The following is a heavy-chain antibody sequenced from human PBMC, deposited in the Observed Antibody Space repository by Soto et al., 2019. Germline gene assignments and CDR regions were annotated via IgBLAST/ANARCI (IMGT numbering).Heavy chain of an antibody. D-gene: IGHD6-13*01. CDR3: ARDREQQXLLWDAFDI. CDR1: GFTFSSYG. J-gene: IGHJ3*02. V-gene: IGHV3-33*01. CDR2: IWYDGSNK. Sequence: QVQLVESGGGVVQPGRSLRLSCAASGFTFSSYGMHWVRQAPGKGLEWVAVIWYDGSNKYYADSVKGRFTISRDNSKNTLYLQMNSLRAEDTAVYYCARDREQQXLLWDAFDIWGQGTMVTVSS.